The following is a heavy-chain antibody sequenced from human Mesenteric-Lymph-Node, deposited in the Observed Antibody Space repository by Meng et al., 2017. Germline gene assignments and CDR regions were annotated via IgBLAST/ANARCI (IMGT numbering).Heavy chain of an antibody. D-gene: IGHD3-10*01. CDR3: ARGAARAGDY. J-gene: IGHJ4*02. V-gene: IGHV3-21*01. CDR1: GFTFNNYG. CDR2: ISDSGAAT. Sequence: GSLKISCAASGFTFNNYGMVWVRQAPGKGPEWVSIISDSGAATSYGDSVKGRFTISRDNAKNSLYLQMNSLRAEDTAVYYCARGAARAGDYWGQGTLVTVSS.